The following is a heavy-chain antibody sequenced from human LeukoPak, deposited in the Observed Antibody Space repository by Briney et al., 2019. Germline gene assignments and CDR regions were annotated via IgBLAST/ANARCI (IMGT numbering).Heavy chain of an antibody. Sequence: SVTVSCKASGGTFSSYAISWVRQAPGQGLEWMGGIIPIFGTANYAQKFQGRVTITADESTSTAYMELSSLRSEDTAVYYCAPYSSNTSSYYGMAVGGQGPTAPVSS. D-gene: IGHD2-15*01. J-gene: IGHJ6*02. V-gene: IGHV1-69*13. CDR1: GGTFSSYA. CDR2: IIPIFGTA. CDR3: APYSSNTSSYYGMAV.